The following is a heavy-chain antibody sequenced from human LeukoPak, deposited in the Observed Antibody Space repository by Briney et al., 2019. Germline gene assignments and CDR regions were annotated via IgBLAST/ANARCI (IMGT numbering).Heavy chain of an antibody. D-gene: IGHD1-26*01. V-gene: IGHV3-11*04. CDR1: GFTFSDYY. CDR3: AREKISGSYYFRYYFVY. CDR2: ISSSGSTI. J-gene: IGHJ4*02. Sequence: PGGSLRLSCAASGFTFSDYYMSWIRQAPGKGLEWVSYISSSGSTIYYADSVKGRFTISRDNAKNSLYLQMNSLRAEDTAVYYCAREKISGSYYFRYYFVYWGQGTLVTVSS.